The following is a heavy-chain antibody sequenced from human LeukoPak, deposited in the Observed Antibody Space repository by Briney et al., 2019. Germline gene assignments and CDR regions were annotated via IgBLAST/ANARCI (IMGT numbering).Heavy chain of an antibody. V-gene: IGHV4-34*01. D-gene: IGHD6-19*01. CDR2: INHSGST. CDR1: GGSFSGYY. CDR3: ARRQWLVQKFDY. Sequence: SETLSLTCAVYGGSFSGYYWSWIRQPPGKGLEWIGEINHSGSTNYNPSLKSRVTISVDTSKDQFSLKLSSVTAADTAVYYCARRQWLVQKFDYWGQGTLVTVSS. J-gene: IGHJ4*02.